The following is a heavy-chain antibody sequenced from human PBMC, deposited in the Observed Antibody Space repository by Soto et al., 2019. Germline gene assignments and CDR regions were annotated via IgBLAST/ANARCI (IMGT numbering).Heavy chain of an antibody. CDR1: DGSINSHF. J-gene: IGHJ4*02. V-gene: IGHV4-4*07. CDR3: ARDNVWSGYYSFFDY. D-gene: IGHD3-3*01. Sequence: NPSETLSLTCSVSDGSINSHFWSWIRQPAGKRLEWIGRIYSSGSTTYNPSLKSRVTMSVDTSKNQFSLKLRSVTAADTAVYYCARDNVWSGYYSFFDYWGQGTLVTVSS. CDR2: IYSSGST.